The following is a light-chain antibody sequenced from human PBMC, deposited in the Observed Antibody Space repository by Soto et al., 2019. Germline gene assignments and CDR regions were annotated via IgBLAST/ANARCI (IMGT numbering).Light chain of an antibody. V-gene: IGKV3-20*01. CDR2: AAS. Sequence: DIVLTQSPGTLSVSPGERATLSCRASQSVRSAHFAWYQQRPGRAPRLLIYAASTRATGIPDGFSGSGSGTDFSLTFSRLEPEDFAVYYCHQYDNPPGTFGPGTKVEIK. CDR1: QSVRSAH. CDR3: HQYDNPPGT. J-gene: IGKJ1*01.